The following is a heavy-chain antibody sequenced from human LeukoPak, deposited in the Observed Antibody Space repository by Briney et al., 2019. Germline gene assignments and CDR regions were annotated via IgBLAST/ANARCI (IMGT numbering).Heavy chain of an antibody. CDR1: GVSISSSNW. CDR2: IYHSGST. J-gene: IGHJ6*03. D-gene: IGHD1-26*01. Sequence: PSETLSLTCTVSGVSISSSNWWSWVRQPPGKGLEWIGEIYHSGSTNYNPSLKSRVTISVDTSKNQFSLNLSSVTAADTAVYYCARMVGWGARRYYYYYMDVWGKGTTVTISS. V-gene: IGHV4-4*02. CDR3: ARMVGWGARRYYYYYMDV.